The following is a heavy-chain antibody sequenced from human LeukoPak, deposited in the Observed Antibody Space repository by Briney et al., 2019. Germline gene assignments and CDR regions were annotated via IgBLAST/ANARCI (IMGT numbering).Heavy chain of an antibody. V-gene: IGHV3-30*18. Sequence: PGGSLRLSCAASGFTFGSYGMHWVRQAPGKGLEWVAVISYDGSNKYYADSVKGRFTISRDNSKNTLYLQMNSLRAEDTAVYYCAKDRVAGRGDYWGQGTLVTVSS. D-gene: IGHD6-19*01. J-gene: IGHJ4*02. CDR1: GFTFGSYG. CDR3: AKDRVAGRGDY. CDR2: ISYDGSNK.